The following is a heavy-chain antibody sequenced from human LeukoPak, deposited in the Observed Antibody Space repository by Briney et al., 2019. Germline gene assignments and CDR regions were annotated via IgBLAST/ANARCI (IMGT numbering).Heavy chain of an antibody. V-gene: IGHV4-61*02. CDR1: GGSISSGSYY. Sequence: PSQTLSLTCTVSGGSISSGSYYWSWIRQPAGKGLEWIGRIYTSGSTNYNPSLKSRVTISVDTSKNQFSLKLSSVTAADTAVYYCARDGGYSYGYVDFDYWGRGTLVTVSS. D-gene: IGHD5-18*01. CDR2: IYTSGST. CDR3: ARDGGYSYGYVDFDY. J-gene: IGHJ4*02.